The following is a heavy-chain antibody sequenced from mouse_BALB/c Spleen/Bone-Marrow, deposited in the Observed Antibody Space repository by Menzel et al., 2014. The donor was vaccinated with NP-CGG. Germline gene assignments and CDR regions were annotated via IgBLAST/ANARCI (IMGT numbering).Heavy chain of an antibody. CDR1: GYTFXSYW. Sequence: QVQLQQSGAELAKPGASVKMSCKASGYTFXSYWMHWVKQRPGQGLEWIGYINPSTGYTEYNQKFKDKATLTADKSSSTAYMQLSSLTSEDSAVYYCAREGDYDGFAYWGQGTLVTVSA. D-gene: IGHD2-4*01. CDR2: INPSTGYT. J-gene: IGHJ3*01. V-gene: IGHV1-7*01. CDR3: AREGDYDGFAY.